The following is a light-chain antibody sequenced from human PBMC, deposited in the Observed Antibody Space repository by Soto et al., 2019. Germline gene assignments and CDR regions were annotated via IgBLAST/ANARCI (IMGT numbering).Light chain of an antibody. CDR3: QQSYSAQYT. J-gene: IGKJ2*01. V-gene: IGKV1-5*01. Sequence: DIQMTQSPSTLSASVGDRVTLTCRASQTLSIWLAWYQQKPGKAPKLLISDASSLEAGVPSRFSGSGSGTEFTLTISSLQPDDFATYFCQQSYSAQYTFGQGTKLEIK. CDR2: DAS. CDR1: QTLSIW.